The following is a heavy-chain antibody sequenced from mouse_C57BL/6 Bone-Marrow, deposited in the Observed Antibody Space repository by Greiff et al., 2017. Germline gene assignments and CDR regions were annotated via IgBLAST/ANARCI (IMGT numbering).Heavy chain of an antibody. CDR1: GYTFTSYW. Sequence: QVQLQQPGAELVRPGTSVKLSCKASGYTFTSYWMHWVKQRPGQGLEWIGVIDPSDSYTNYNQKFKGKATLTVDTSSSTAYMQRSSLTSEDSAVYYCARRITDWFAYWGQGTLVTVSA. V-gene: IGHV1-59*01. CDR2: IDPSDSYT. D-gene: IGHD2-4*01. CDR3: ARRITDWFAY. J-gene: IGHJ3*01.